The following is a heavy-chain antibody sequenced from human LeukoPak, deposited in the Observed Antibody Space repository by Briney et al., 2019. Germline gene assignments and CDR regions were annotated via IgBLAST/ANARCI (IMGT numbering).Heavy chain of an antibody. V-gene: IGHV1-2*02. CDR1: GYTFTGYY. D-gene: IGHD3-9*01. Sequence: ASVKVSCRASGYTFTGYYMHWVRQAPGQGLEWMGWINPNSGGTNYAQKFQGRVTMTRDTSISTAYMELSRLRSDDTAVYYCASGGEYYDILTGDYYFDYWGQGTLVTVSS. J-gene: IGHJ4*02. CDR3: ASGGEYYDILTGDYYFDY. CDR2: INPNSGGT.